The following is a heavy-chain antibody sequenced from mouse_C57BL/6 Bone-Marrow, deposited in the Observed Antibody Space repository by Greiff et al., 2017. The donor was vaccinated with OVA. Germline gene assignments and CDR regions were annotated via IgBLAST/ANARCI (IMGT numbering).Heavy chain of an antibody. J-gene: IGHJ1*03. CDR3: ARRGLGRYWYFDV. Sequence: EVQLVESGGDLVKPGGSLKLSCAASGFTFSSYGMSWVRQTPDKRLEWVATISSGGSYTYYPDSVKGRFTISRDNAKNTLYLQMSSLKSEDTARYYCARRGLGRYWYFDVWGTGTTVTVSS. CDR2: ISSGGSYT. V-gene: IGHV5-6*01. D-gene: IGHD4-1*01. CDR1: GFTFSSYG.